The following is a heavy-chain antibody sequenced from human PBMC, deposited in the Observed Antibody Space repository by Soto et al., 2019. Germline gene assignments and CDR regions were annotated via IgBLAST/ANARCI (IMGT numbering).Heavy chain of an antibody. D-gene: IGHD6-13*01. V-gene: IGHV1-8*01. CDR1: GYTFTSYD. Sequence: QVQLVQSGAEVKKPGASVKVSCKASGYTFTSYDINWVRQATGQGLEWMGWMNPNSGNTGYAQKFQGRVTMTRNTSISTAYMELSSLRSEDTAVYYCASRGYSSSWYYYYYYGMDVWGQGTKVTVSS. CDR2: MNPNSGNT. CDR3: ASRGYSSSWYYYYYYGMDV. J-gene: IGHJ6*02.